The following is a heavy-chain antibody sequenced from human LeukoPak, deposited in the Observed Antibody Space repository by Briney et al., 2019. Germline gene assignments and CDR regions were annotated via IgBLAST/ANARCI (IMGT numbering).Heavy chain of an antibody. D-gene: IGHD6-13*01. CDR3: AILPGYSSSWYEVDY. CDR1: GFTVSNTC. J-gene: IGHJ4*02. CDR2: IYSGDNT. V-gene: IGHV3-53*01. Sequence: GGTLRLSCAASGFTVSNTCMSWVRQAPAEGLEWVSFIYSGDNTYNADSVKGRFTISRDSSKNTLYLQMNSPRAEDTAVYYCAILPGYSSSWYEVDYWGQGTLVTVSS.